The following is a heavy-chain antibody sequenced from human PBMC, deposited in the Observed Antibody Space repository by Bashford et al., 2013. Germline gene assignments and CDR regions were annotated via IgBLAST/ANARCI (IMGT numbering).Heavy chain of an antibody. J-gene: IGHJ4*02. CDR1: GYSISSGYY. V-gene: IGHV4-38-2*02. Sequence: SSETLSLTCGVSGYSISSGYYWTWMRQSPGKGLEWIATIDRRGTTYFNPSLKSRVSISVDTSKNQFSLKVNSVTAADTAIYYCAKEEFWRFDYWGQGTLVTVSS. CDR2: IDRRGTT. D-gene: IGHD3-3*01. CDR3: AKEEFWRFDY.